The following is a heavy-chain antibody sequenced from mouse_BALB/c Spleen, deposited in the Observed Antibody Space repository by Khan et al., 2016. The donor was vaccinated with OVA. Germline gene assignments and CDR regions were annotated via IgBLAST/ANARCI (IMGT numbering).Heavy chain of an antibody. V-gene: IGHV1-7*01. J-gene: IGHJ3*01. D-gene: IGHD1-1*01. CDR2: INPSTDYT. Sequence: QVQLQQSGAELAKPGASVKMSCKASGYTFTSYWMHWVKQRPGQGLEWIGYINPSTDYTEYNQKFKDKATLTAAHSSSTAYMQLSSLTSEDSAVYYCANHGSSSAWFTYWGQGTLVTVSA. CDR3: ANHGSSSAWFTY. CDR1: GYTFTSYW.